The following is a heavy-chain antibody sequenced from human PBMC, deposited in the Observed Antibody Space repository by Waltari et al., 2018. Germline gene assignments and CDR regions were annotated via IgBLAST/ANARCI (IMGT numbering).Heavy chain of an antibody. CDR1: GYTLTELS. CDR3: ATDRFYGSGSYYMGVSEYFQH. J-gene: IGHJ1*01. D-gene: IGHD3-10*01. V-gene: IGHV1-24*01. CDR2: LDPEDGET. Sequence: QVQLVQSGAEVEKPGASVKVSCKVSGYTLTELSMHWVRQAPGKGLEWMGGLDPEDGETIYAQKFQGRVTMTEDTSTDTAYMELSSLRSEDTSVYYCATDRFYGSGSYYMGVSEYFQHWGQGTLVTVSS.